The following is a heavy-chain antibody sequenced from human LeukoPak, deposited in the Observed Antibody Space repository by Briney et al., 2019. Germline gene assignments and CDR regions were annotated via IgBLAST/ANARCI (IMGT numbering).Heavy chain of an antibody. CDR1: GYTFTSYY. J-gene: IGHJ4*02. D-gene: IGHD6-19*01. CDR3: ARDRSLVTAVSGSMYY. V-gene: IGHV1-46*01. Sequence: ASVKVSCKASGYTFTSYYMHWVRRAPGQGLEWMGIINPSGGSTSYAQKFQGRVTMTRDTSTSTVYMELSSLRSEDTAVYYCARDRSLVTAVSGSMYYWGQGTLVTVSS. CDR2: INPSGGST.